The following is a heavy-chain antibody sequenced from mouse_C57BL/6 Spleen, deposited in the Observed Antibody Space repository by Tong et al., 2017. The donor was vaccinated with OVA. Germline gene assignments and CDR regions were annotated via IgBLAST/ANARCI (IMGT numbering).Heavy chain of an antibody. Sequence: EVQLQESGGGLVQPKGSLKLSCAASGFSFNTYAMNWVRQAPGKGLEWVARIRSKSNNYATYYADSVKDRFTISRDDSESMLYLQMNNLKTEDTAMYYCVRHGDDYDVWFAYWGQGTLVTVSA. CDR3: VRHGDDYDVWFAY. CDR2: IRSKSNNYAT. CDR1: GFSFNTYA. J-gene: IGHJ3*01. D-gene: IGHD2-4*01. V-gene: IGHV10-1*01.